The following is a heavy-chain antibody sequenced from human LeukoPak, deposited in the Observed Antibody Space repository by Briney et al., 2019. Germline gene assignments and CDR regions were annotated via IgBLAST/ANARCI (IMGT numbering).Heavy chain of an antibody. D-gene: IGHD3-10*01. J-gene: IGHJ4*02. Sequence: GGSLRLSCAASGFPFHNYWMTGVRQAPGKGLEWVANINQDENEKYYLDSVKGRFTISRDNAETSLFLQTTSLRVEDTAIYYCARGLYGSGRRSLMAHWGPGTLVAVSS. CDR3: ARGLYGSGRRSLMAH. CDR1: GFPFHNYW. V-gene: IGHV3-7*01. CDR2: INQDENEK.